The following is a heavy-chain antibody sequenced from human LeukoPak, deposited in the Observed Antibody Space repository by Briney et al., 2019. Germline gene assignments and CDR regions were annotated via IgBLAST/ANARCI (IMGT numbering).Heavy chain of an antibody. CDR1: GFTFSSYA. CDR3: AASGYSSGWYYY. Sequence: GGSLRLSCAASGFTFSSYAMSWVRQAPGKGLEWVSAISGRGGSTYYADSVKGRFTISRDNSKNTLYLQMNSLRAEDTAVYYCAASGYSSGWYYYWGQGTLVTVSS. D-gene: IGHD6-19*01. V-gene: IGHV3-23*01. J-gene: IGHJ4*02. CDR2: ISGRGGST.